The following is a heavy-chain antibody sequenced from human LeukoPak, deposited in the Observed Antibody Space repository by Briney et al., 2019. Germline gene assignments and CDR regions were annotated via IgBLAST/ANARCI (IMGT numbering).Heavy chain of an antibody. Sequence: GGSLRLSCAASGFTFSSYGMHWVRQAPGKGLEWVAFIRYDGSNKYYADSVKGRFTISRDNSKNTLYLQMNSLRAEDTAVYYCATSPGLGYSSSLTGVDYWGQGTLVTVSS. D-gene: IGHD6-6*01. CDR2: IRYDGSNK. CDR1: GFTFSSYG. V-gene: IGHV3-30*02. CDR3: ATSPGLGYSSSLTGVDY. J-gene: IGHJ4*02.